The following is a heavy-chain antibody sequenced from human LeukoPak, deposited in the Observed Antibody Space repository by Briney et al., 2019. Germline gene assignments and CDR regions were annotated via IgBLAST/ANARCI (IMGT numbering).Heavy chain of an antibody. CDR1: GYTFTRYY. Sequence: ASVKVSCKASGYTFTRYYMHWVRQAPGQGLEWMGWINPNNGGTNYAQKFQGRVTMTRDTSTTTAYMELNRLRSDDTAVYYCARVRRPEYSSSSYYYYMDVWGEGTTVTVSS. D-gene: IGHD6-6*01. V-gene: IGHV1-2*02. J-gene: IGHJ6*03. CDR2: INPNNGGT. CDR3: ARVRRPEYSSSSYYYYMDV.